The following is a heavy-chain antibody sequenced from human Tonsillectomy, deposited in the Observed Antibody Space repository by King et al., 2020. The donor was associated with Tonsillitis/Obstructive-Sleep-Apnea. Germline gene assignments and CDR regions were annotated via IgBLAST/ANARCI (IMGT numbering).Heavy chain of an antibody. D-gene: IGHD4-17*01. CDR3: AHRVSDDDGDYYMDV. J-gene: IGHJ6*03. Sequence: QITLKESGPTLVKPTQTLTLTCTFSGFSLSTSGVGVAWIRQPPGKALEWLALIYWDDDKRYSPSLESRLTITKDTSRNQVVLTMTNMDPVDTGTYYCAHRVSDDDGDYYMDVWGTGTTVTVSS. CDR2: IYWDDDK. CDR1: GFSLSTSGVG. V-gene: IGHV2-5*02.